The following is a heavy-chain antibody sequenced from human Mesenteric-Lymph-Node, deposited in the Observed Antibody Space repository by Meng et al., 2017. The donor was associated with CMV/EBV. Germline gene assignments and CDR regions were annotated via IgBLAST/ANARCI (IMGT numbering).Heavy chain of an antibody. CDR2: IYYSGST. CDR3: ARVGWDDYYYYGMDV. D-gene: IGHD1-26*01. Sequence: GSLRLSCTVSGGSISSSSYYWGWIRQPPGKGLEWIGSIYYSGSTYYNPSLKSRVTISVDTSKNQFSLKLSSVTAADTAVYYCARVGWDDYYYYGMDVWGQGTTVTVSS. V-gene: IGHV4-39*07. J-gene: IGHJ6*02. CDR1: GGSISSSSYY.